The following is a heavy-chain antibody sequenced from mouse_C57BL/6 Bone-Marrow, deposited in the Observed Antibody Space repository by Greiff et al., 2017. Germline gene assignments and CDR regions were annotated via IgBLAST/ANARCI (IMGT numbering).Heavy chain of an antibody. CDR2: IYPGSGST. D-gene: IGHD2-3*01. CDR3: ARWLLLYWYFDV. CDR1: GYTFTSYW. V-gene: IGHV1-55*01. J-gene: IGHJ1*03. Sequence: QVQLQQPGAELVKPGASVKMSCRASGYTFTSYWITWVKQRPGQGLEWIGDIYPGSGSTNYNEKFKSKATLTVDTSSSTAYMQLSSLTSEDSAVYYCARWLLLYWYFDVWGTGTTVTVSS.